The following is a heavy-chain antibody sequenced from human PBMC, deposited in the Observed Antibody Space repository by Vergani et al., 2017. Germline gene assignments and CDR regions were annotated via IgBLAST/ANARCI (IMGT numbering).Heavy chain of an antibody. CDR2: VDPSDSYT. J-gene: IGHJ3*02. CDR3: ARLGRRALDAFDI. CDR1: GYSFTSYW. Sequence: EVQLVQSGAEVKKPEESLRISCKGSGYSFTSYWISWLRQMPGKGLEWLGRVDPSDSYTNYSPSFQGNGTISADKSISTASLQWSSLKASDTAMYYCARLGRRALDAFDIGGQGRMVTVSS. V-gene: IGHV5-10-1*03. D-gene: IGHD2-15*01.